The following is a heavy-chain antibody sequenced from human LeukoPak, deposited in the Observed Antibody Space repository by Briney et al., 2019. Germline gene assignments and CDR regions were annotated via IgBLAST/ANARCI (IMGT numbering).Heavy chain of an antibody. V-gene: IGHV4-30-2*01. CDR2: IYHSGST. D-gene: IGHD2-15*01. CDR1: GGSISSGGYY. Sequence: PSQTLSLTCTVSGGSISSGGYYWSWIRQPPGKGLEWIGYIYHSGSTYYNPSLKSRVTISVDRSKNQFSLKLSSVTAADTAVYYCAKEHMAAAVYYFDYWGQGTLVTVSS. CDR3: AKEHMAAAVYYFDY. J-gene: IGHJ4*02.